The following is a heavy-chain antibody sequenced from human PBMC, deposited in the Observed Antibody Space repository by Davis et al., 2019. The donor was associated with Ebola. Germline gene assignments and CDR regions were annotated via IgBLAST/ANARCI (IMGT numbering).Heavy chain of an antibody. CDR3: ARFVVVAATGYYYGMDV. Sequence: SVKVSCKASGGTFSSYAISWVRQAPGQGLEWMGRIIPILGIANYAQKFQGRVTITADKSTSTAYMELSSLRSEDTAVYYCARFVVVAATGYYYGMDVWGQGTTVTVSS. CDR1: GGTFSSYA. CDR2: IIPILGIA. D-gene: IGHD2-15*01. V-gene: IGHV1-69*04. J-gene: IGHJ6*02.